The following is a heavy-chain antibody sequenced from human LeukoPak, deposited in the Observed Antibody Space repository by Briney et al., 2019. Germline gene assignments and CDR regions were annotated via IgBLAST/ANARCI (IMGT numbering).Heavy chain of an antibody. CDR1: GGTFSSYA. V-gene: IGHV1-69*05. CDR2: IIPIFGTA. CDR3: AVQGRYCSGGSCYYFDY. Sequence: ASVKVSCKASGGTFSSYAISWVRQAPGQGLEWMGGIIPIFGTANYAQKFQGRVTVTTDESTSTAYMELSSLRSEDTAAYYCAVQGRYCSGGSCYYFDYWGQGTLVTVSS. D-gene: IGHD2-15*01. J-gene: IGHJ4*02.